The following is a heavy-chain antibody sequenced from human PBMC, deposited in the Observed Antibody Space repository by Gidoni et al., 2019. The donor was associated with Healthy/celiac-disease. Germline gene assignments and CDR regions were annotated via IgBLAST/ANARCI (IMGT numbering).Heavy chain of an antibody. Sequence: QVQLQESGPGLVKPSETLSPTCTVSGYSISSGYYWGWIRQPPGKGLEWIGSIYHTGSGDYNPSLESRVTMSGDTSKNQFSLKLSSVTAADTAVYYCARVPIAAAGSWFDPWGQGTLVTVSS. CDR3: ARVPIAAAGSWFDP. J-gene: IGHJ5*02. CDR1: GYSISSGYY. V-gene: IGHV4-38-2*02. CDR2: IYHTGSG. D-gene: IGHD6-13*01.